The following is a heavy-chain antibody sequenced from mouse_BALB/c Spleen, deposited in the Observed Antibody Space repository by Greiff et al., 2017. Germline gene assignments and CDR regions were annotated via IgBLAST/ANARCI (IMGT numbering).Heavy chain of an antibody. Sequence: VMLVESGPGLVAPSQSLSITCTVSGFSLTDYGVSWVRQPPGKGLEWLGVIWGGGSTYYNSALKSRLSISKDNSKSQVFLKMNSLQTDDTAMYYCAKHGYYGSSYYYARDYWGQGTSVTVSS. CDR1: GFSLTDYG. CDR3: AKHGYYGSSYYYARDY. CDR2: IWGGGST. J-gene: IGHJ4*01. V-gene: IGHV2-6-5*01. D-gene: IGHD1-1*01.